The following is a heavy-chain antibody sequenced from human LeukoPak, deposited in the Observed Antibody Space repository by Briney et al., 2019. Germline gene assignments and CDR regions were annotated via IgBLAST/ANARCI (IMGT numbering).Heavy chain of an antibody. CDR2: INPNRGST. D-gene: IGHD3-22*01. J-gene: IGHJ4*02. CDR3: ATGGHVRVYDSSAYYGHY. Sequence: ASVKVSCKASGYTFTSYDINWVRQATGQGLEWMGIINPNRGSTSYAQKFQGRVTMTRDMSTSTAYMELSSLRSEDTAVYYCATGGHVRVYDSSAYYGHYWGQGTLVTVSS. V-gene: IGHV1-46*01. CDR1: GYTFTSYD.